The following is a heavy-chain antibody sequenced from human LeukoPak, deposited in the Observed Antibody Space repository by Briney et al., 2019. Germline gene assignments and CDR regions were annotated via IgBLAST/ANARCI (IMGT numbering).Heavy chain of an antibody. D-gene: IGHD2-15*01. CDR3: ARAGAVVDSWFDP. CDR1: GYTFNTYG. V-gene: IGHV1-18*01. J-gene: IGHJ5*02. Sequence: ASVKVSCKASGYTFNTYGITWVRQAPGQGLEWMGWISGYSGKTKYAQKLQDRVTMTTDTSTTTAYMELRSLRSDDTAVYYCARAGAVVDSWFDPWGQGTLVTVSS. CDR2: ISGYSGKT.